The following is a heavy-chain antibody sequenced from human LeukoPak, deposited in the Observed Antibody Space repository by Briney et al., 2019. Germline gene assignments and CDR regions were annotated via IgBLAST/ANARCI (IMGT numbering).Heavy chain of an antibody. CDR2: IYSGGST. D-gene: IGHD2-8*01. V-gene: IGHV3-53*01. J-gene: IGHJ3*02. CDR1: GFTVSSNY. CDR3: ARESEWSSAFDI. Sequence: PGGSLKLSCAAPGFTVSSNYMSWVRQGPGKGLEWGPVIYSGGSTYYADSVKGRFTISRDNSKNTLYLQMNSMRAEDTAVYYCARESEWSSAFDIWGQGTMVTVSS.